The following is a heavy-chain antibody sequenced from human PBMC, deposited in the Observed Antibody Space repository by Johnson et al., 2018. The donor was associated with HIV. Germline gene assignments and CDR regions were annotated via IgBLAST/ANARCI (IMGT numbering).Heavy chain of an antibody. CDR1: GFTFSDYY. J-gene: IGHJ3*02. D-gene: IGHD2-15*01. CDR3: ARALLDCSSGNCYSHDAFDI. V-gene: IGHV3-9*01. CDR2: ISWNSGSI. Sequence: VQLVESGGGLVKPGGSLRLSCAASGFTFSDYYMSWVRQAPGKGLEWVSGISWNSGSIGYADSVKGRFTISRDNSKNTLFLHMISLRAEDTAVYYCARALLDCSSGNCYSHDAFDIWGQGTMVTVS.